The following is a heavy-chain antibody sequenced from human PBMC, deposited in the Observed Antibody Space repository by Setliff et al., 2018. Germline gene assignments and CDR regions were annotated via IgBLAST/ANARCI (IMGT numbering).Heavy chain of an antibody. J-gene: IGHJ4*02. Sequence: PGGSLRLSCAASGFTFSSYAMTWVRQAPGKGLEWVSVISGSGGSTYYADSAKGRFTISRDNSKNTLYLQMNSLRAEDTAVYYCAKDGSGSYDYLDYWGQGTLVTVSS. CDR3: AKDGSGSYDYLDY. CDR2: ISGSGGST. CDR1: GFTFSSYA. V-gene: IGHV3-23*01. D-gene: IGHD6-13*01.